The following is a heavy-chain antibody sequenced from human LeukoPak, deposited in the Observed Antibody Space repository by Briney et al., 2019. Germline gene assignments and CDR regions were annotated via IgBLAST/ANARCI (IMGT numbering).Heavy chain of an antibody. Sequence: GASVKVSCKASGYTFTGYYMHWVRQAPGQGLEWMGWINPNSGGTNYAQKFQGRVTMTRDTSISTAYMDLSRLRSDDTAVYYCAKVTGRIYSSSWYLFDTWGQGTLVTVSS. CDR3: AKVTGRIYSSSWYLFDT. CDR2: INPNSGGT. V-gene: IGHV1-2*02. CDR1: GYTFTGYY. D-gene: IGHD2-2*01. J-gene: IGHJ5*02.